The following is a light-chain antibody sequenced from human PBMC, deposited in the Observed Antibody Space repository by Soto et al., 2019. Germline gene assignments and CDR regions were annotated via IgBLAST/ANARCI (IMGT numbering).Light chain of an antibody. CDR3: SSFTSNRIYV. J-gene: IGLJ1*01. V-gene: IGLV2-14*03. Sequence: QSVLTQPTSVSGSPGQSISISCTGNHNDIGTYDYVSWYQQHPGRAPRLLMHGVTTRASGISDRFSASKSGLTASLTISGLQPEDEADYYCSSFTSNRIYVFGPGTKLTVL. CDR1: HNDIGTYDY. CDR2: GVT.